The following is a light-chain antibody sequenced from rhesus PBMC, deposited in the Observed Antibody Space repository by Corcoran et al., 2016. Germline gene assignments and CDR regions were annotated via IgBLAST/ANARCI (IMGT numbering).Light chain of an antibody. J-gene: IGKJ1*01. V-gene: IGKV1S14*01. Sequence: DIQMTQSPSSLSASVGDTVTITRRASQGISNYLAWNQQKPGNAPKPLIYYATILYTGVPSRFSGIGSGTDFTLTISSLQPEDFAIYYCQQHNSSPPTFGQGTKVEL. CDR1: QGISNY. CDR3: QQHNSSPPT. CDR2: YAT.